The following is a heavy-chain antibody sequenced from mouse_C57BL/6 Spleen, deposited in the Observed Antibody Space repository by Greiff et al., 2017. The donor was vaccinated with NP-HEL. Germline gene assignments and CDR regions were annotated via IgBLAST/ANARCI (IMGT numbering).Heavy chain of an antibody. CDR1: GYTFTDYE. CDR2: IDPETGGT. J-gene: IGHJ4*01. CDR3: TRTLITTVVARAMDY. V-gene: IGHV1-15*01. D-gene: IGHD1-1*01. Sequence: QVQLQQSGAELVRPGASVTLSCKASGYTFTDYEMHWVKQTPVHGLEWIGAIDPETGGTAYNQKFKGKAILTADKSSSTAYMELRSLTSEDSAVYYCTRTLITTVVARAMDYWGQGTSVTVSS.